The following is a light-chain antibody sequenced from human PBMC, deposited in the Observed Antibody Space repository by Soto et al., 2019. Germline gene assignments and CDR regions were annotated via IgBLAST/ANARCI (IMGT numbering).Light chain of an antibody. CDR1: QSVTSK. CDR3: EQYNNWFSIT. V-gene: IGKV3-15*01. Sequence: EIVLTQSPGTRSLSPWERASLSCRASQSVTSKVAWYQQKPGQAPSLVIYDTYIRATGIPARFSGSGFGTEFTLTISSLQPEDFAVYYCEQYNNWFSITFGQGTRLEIK. J-gene: IGKJ5*01. CDR2: DTY.